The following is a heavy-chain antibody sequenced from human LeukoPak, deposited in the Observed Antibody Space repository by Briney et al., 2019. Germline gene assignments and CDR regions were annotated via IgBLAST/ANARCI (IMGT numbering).Heavy chain of an antibody. J-gene: IGHJ5*02. CDR1: GFTVSSNY. CDR2: IYSGGST. V-gene: IGHV3-53*01. CDR3: ARGGYDSALDP. D-gene: IGHD5-12*01. Sequence: GGSLRLSCAASGFTVSSNYMTWVRQAPGKGLEWVSVIYSGGSTYYAGSVKGRFTISRDNSKNTLYLQINSLRAEDTAVYYCARGGYDSALDPWGQGTLVTVS.